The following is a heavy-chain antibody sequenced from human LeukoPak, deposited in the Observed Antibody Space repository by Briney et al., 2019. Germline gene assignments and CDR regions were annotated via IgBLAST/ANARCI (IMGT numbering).Heavy chain of an antibody. CDR1: GGSISSYY. CDR2: IYTSGST. CDR3: AREGDSSSGWYDWFDP. V-gene: IGHV4-4*07. J-gene: IGHJ5*02. D-gene: IGHD6-19*01. Sequence: PSETLSLTCTVSGGSISSYYWSWIRQPAGKGLEWIGRIYTSGSTNYNPSLKSRVTMSVDTSKNQFSLKLSSVTAADTAVYYCAREGDSSSGWYDWFDPWGQGTLVTVSS.